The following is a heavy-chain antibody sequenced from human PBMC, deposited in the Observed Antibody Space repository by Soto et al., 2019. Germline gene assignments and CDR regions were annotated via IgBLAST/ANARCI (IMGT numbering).Heavy chain of an antibody. CDR1: GGTFSSYA. CDR3: AEDNGVGGGSCYGKGGFDY. J-gene: IGHJ4*02. CDR2: IIPIFGTA. V-gene: IGHV1-69*06. Sequence: QVQLVQSGAEVKKPGSSVKVSCKASGGTFSSYAISWVRQAPGQGLEWMGGIIPIFGTANYAQKFQGRVTITAEKTTGTAKMWGSGRGSVDTAVNYCAEDNGVGGGSCYGKGGFDYWGQGTLVTVSS. D-gene: IGHD1-26*01.